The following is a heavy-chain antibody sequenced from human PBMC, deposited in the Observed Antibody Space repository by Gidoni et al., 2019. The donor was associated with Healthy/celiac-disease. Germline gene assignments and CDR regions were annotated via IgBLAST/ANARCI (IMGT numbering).Heavy chain of an antibody. V-gene: IGHV3-21*01. D-gene: IGHD2-15*01. CDR2: ISSSSSYI. J-gene: IGHJ4*02. CDR3: ARDLPVAATHLFDY. CDR1: GFTFSSYS. Sequence: EVQLVESGGGRVKPGGSLRPPCAASGFTFSSYSFNWVRPAPWKGLEWVSSISSSSSYIYYADSVKGRFTISRDNAKNSLYLQMNSLRAEDTAVYYCARDLPVAATHLFDYWGQGTLVTVSS.